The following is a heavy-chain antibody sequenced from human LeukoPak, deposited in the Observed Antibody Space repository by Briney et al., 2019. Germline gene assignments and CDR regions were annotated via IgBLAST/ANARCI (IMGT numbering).Heavy chain of an antibody. Sequence: SQTLSLTCTVSGDSITSGGYYWRWIRQRPGKGLEWIGYIYKTGSTYYNPSLKSRVTMSVDTSRNQFSLKVNSVTAADTAVYYCARDVLRWGQGTLVTVSS. V-gene: IGHV4-31*03. J-gene: IGHJ4*02. CDR3: ARDVLR. CDR1: GDSITSGGYY. CDR2: IYKTGST.